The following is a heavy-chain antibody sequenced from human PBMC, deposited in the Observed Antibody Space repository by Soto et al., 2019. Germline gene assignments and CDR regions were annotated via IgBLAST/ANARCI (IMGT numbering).Heavy chain of an antibody. Sequence: QVQLLESGGGVVQAGRSMRLSCAASGLTFSSYAMHWVRQAPGKGLEWVAVISYDGSNKYYADSVKGRFTISRDNSKNTLYLQMNSLRAEDTAVYYCASDYGGYYYYGMDVWGQGTTVTVSS. CDR3: ASDYGGYYYYGMDV. J-gene: IGHJ6*02. D-gene: IGHD4-17*01. V-gene: IGHV3-30-3*01. CDR2: ISYDGSNK. CDR1: GLTFSSYA.